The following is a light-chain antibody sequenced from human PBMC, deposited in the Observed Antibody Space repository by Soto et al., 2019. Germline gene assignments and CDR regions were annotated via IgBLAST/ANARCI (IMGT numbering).Light chain of an antibody. V-gene: IGKV3-15*01. CDR3: QQYNKWPLT. J-gene: IGKJ4*01. CDR2: DAS. Sequence: EIVMTQSPATLSVSPGEGATLSCRASQSVSSNLARYQQKPGQAPRLLIYDASTWATGIPARFDGSGSGTEFTLTISSLQSEDFAVYYCQQYNKWPLTFGGGTRVEIK. CDR1: QSVSSN.